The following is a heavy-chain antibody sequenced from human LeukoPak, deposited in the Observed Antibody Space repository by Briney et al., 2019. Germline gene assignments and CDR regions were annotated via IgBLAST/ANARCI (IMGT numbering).Heavy chain of an antibody. J-gene: IGHJ4*02. D-gene: IGHD5-18*01. V-gene: IGHV3-23*01. CDR3: AKAVGYSYGYRYFDY. CDR2: ISGSGGST. Sequence: PGGSLRLSCAASGFTFSSYAMSWVRQAPGKGLEWVSAISGSGGSTYYADSVKGRFTISRDNSKNTLYLQMNSLRAEGTAVYYCAKAVGYSYGYRYFDYWGQGTLVTVSS. CDR1: GFTFSSYA.